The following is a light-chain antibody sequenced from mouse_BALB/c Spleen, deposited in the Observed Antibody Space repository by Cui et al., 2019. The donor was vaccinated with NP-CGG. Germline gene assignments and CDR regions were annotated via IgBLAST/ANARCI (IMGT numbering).Light chain of an antibody. V-gene: IGLV1*01. J-gene: IGLJ1*01. CDR3: ALWYSNHWV. Sequence: VVTQESALTTSPGETVTLTCRSSTGAVTTNNYANWVQTKPDHLFTGLIGGTNNRTPGVPARFSGSLIGDKAALTITGAQTEDEARYFCALWYSNHWVFGGGTKLTVL. CDR2: GTN. CDR1: TGAVTTNNY.